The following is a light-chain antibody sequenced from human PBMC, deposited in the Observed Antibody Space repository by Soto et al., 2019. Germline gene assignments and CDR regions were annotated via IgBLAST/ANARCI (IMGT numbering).Light chain of an antibody. CDR1: QTISSSY. J-gene: IGKJ3*01. Sequence: EIVLTQSPGTLSLSPGERATLSCRASQTISSSYLVWYQQKPGLAPRLLIYGASNRATGIPDRFSGSGSGTDFTLTISRLESEDVAVYYCLQHNNYPFTFGPGTKVDIK. CDR3: LQHNNYPFT. CDR2: GAS. V-gene: IGKV3-20*01.